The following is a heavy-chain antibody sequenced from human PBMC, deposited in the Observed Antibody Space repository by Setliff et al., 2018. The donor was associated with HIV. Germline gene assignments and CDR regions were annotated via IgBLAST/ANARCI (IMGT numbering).Heavy chain of an antibody. Sequence: PSETLSLTCTVSGGSISSTNYYWSWIRQPPGKGLEWIGYIYYSGSAAYYNPSLQSRSTISLDTSKNQFSLRLTSVTAADTAIYYCAREVDMVTTSDAFDTWGQGTMVT. D-gene: IGHD2-21*02. V-gene: IGHV4-30-4*08. CDR1: GGSISSTNYY. J-gene: IGHJ3*02. CDR3: AREVDMVTTSDAFDT. CDR2: IYYSGSAA.